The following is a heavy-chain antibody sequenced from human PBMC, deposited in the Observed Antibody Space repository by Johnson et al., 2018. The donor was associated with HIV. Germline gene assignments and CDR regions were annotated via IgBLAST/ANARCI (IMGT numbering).Heavy chain of an antibody. CDR1: GFTFSSYG. Sequence: QVQLVESGGGVVQPGRSLRLSCAASGFTFSSYGMHWVRQAPGKGLEWVAVISYDGSNKYYADSVKGRFTISRDNSKTTLYLQMNSLRAEDTAVYYCAKERMGLAYCGGDCLEDAFDIWGQGTMVTVSS. CDR3: AKERMGLAYCGGDCLEDAFDI. CDR2: ISYDGSNK. D-gene: IGHD2-21*01. J-gene: IGHJ3*02. V-gene: IGHV3-30*18.